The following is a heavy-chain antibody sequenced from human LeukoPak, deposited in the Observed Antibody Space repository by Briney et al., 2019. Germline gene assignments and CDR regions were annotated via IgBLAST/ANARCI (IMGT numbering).Heavy chain of an antibody. V-gene: IGHV3-7*01. CDR2: IKQDGSEK. J-gene: IGHJ4*02. CDR3: AREDDWNYEDY. D-gene: IGHD1-7*01. CDR1: GFTFSSYG. Sequence: GGSLRLSCAASGFTFSSYGIHWVRQAPGRGLEWVANIKQDGSEKYSVNSVKGRFTISRDNAKNSLYLQMNSLRAEDTAIYYCAREDDWNYEDYWGQGTLVTVSS.